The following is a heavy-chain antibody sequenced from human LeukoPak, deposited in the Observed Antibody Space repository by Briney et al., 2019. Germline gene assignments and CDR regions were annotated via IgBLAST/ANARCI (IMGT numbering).Heavy chain of an antibody. Sequence: SETLSLTCTVSGGSISSYYWSWIRQPPGKGLEWIGYIYYSGSTNYNPSLKSRVTISVDTSKNQFSLKLSSVTAADTAVYYCAREVGARFDYWGQGTLVTVSS. CDR1: GGSISSYY. J-gene: IGHJ4*02. V-gene: IGHV4-59*01. D-gene: IGHD1-26*01. CDR2: IYYSGST. CDR3: AREVGARFDY.